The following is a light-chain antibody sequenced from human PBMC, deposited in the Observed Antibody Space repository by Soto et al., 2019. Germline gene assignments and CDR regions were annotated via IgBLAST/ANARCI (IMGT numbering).Light chain of an antibody. CDR3: QQYNNWVFT. J-gene: IGKJ3*01. CDR1: QSVSSN. Sequence: EIVMTQSPATLSVSPGERATLSCRASQSVSSNLAWYQQQPGQAPRLLIYGASTRATGIPVRFSGGGSGTEFARHISILESEDFAVCYCQQYNNWVFTFCPGTKVDIK. V-gene: IGKV3-15*01. CDR2: GAS.